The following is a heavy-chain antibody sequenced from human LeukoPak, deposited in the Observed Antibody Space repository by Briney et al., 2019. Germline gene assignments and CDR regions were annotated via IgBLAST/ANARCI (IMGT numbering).Heavy chain of an antibody. CDR2: IYYSGST. J-gene: IGHJ5*02. CDR3: ARHGRGYCSSTSCLRFDP. Sequence: SETLSLTCTVSGGSISSYYWSWIRQPPGKGLEWIGYIYYSGSTNYNPSLKSRVTISVDTSKNQFSLKLSSVTAADTAVYYCARHGRGYCSSTSCLRFDPWGQGTLVTVSS. D-gene: IGHD2-2*01. V-gene: IGHV4-59*08. CDR1: GGSISSYY.